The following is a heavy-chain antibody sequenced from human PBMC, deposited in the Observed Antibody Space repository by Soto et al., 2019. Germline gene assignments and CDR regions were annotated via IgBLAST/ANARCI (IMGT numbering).Heavy chain of an antibody. V-gene: IGHV3-33*01. CDR1: GFTFSSYG. J-gene: IGHJ6*02. CDR2: IWYDGSNK. CDR3: ARGSYYYGMDA. D-gene: IGHD3-10*01. Sequence: QVQLVESGGGVVQPGRSLRLSCAASGFTFSSYGMHWVRQAPGKGLEWVAVIWYDGSNKYYADSVKGRFTISRDNSKNTLYLQMNSLRAEDTAVHYCARGSYYYGMDAWGQGTTVTVSS.